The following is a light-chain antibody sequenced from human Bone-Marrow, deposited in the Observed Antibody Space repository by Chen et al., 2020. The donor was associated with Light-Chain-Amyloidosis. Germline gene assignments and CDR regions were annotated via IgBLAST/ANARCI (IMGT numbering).Light chain of an antibody. V-gene: IGKV3-20*01. CDR2: GSS. CDR3: QQYGTSPLT. J-gene: IGKJ4*01. Sequence: EIVLTQSPGTLSLSPGKGANLSCRASPPISTNYSPGYQQQFGPAPRLLVYGSSSRATGIPDRFTGSGSGTDFTLTINRLEPEDFAMYYCQQYGTSPLTFGGGTKVEIK. CDR1: PPISTNY.